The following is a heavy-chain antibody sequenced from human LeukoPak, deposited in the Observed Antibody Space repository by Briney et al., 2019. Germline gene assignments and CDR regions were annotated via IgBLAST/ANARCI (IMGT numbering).Heavy chain of an antibody. Sequence: GGSLRLSCAASGFTFSSYDMHWVRLTTGKGLEWVSAIGTAGDSYYPGSVKGRFTISRENAKNSLFLQMSSLRAGGTAVYYCARGFCSSTNCYILFDYWGQGTLVTVSS. D-gene: IGHD2-2*02. CDR3: ARGFCSSTNCYILFDY. CDR2: IGTAGDS. CDR1: GFTFSSYD. V-gene: IGHV3-13*01. J-gene: IGHJ4*02.